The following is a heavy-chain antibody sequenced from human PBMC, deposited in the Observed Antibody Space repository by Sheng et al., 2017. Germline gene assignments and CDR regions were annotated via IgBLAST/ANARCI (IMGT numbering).Heavy chain of an antibody. CDR1: GVTFSYYG. Sequence: QVQLVESGGGVVQPGRSLRLSCAASGVTFSYYGMHWVRQASGRGLEWVSIIWNDGSEKYYADSVKGRFTISRDNSKNTVYLQMNSLRAEDTAVYYCAREGIASDIPTPYFMDVWGQGTTVTVSS. CDR2: IWNDGSEK. D-gene: IGHD6-13*01. V-gene: IGHV3-33*01. J-gene: IGHJ6*03. CDR3: AREGIASDIPTPYFMDV.